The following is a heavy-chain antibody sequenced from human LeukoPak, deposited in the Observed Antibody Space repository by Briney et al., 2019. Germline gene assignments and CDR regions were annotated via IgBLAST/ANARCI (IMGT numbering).Heavy chain of an antibody. V-gene: IGHV4-38-2*01. CDR3: ARRSVAAAANYYYYYMDV. CDR1: GYSISSGYY. CDR2: IYHSGST. D-gene: IGHD6-13*01. J-gene: IGHJ6*03. Sequence: TSETLSLTCAVSGYSISSGYYWGWIRQPPGKGLEWIGSIYHSGSTYYNPSLKSRVTISVDTPKNQLSLKLSSVTAADTAVYYCARRSVAAAANYYYYYMDVWGKGTTVTVSS.